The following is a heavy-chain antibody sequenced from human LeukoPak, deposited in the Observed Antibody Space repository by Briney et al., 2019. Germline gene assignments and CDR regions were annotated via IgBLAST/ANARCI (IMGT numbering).Heavy chain of an antibody. D-gene: IGHD1-26*01. CDR1: GGSISSSDW. CDR3: ARVSGSYFDY. CDR2: IYYSGST. Sequence: SGTLSLTCAVSGGSISSSDWWSWVRPPPGKGLEWLGQIYYSGSTNYNPSLKSRVTISVDKSKNQFSLKLSSVTAADTAVYYCARVSGSYFDYWGQGTLVTVSS. J-gene: IGHJ4*02. V-gene: IGHV4-4*02.